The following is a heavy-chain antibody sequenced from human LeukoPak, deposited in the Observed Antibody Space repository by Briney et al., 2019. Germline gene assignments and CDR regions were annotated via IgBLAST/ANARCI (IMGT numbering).Heavy chain of an antibody. Sequence: PSETLSLTCTVSGGSISSYSWSWIRQPPGKGLEWIAYISDIGSSTYNPSPKSRVTISLDTSKNQFSLKLSSVTAADTAVYYCAGHHPRNTVDFWGQGNLVTVSS. V-gene: IGHV4-59*08. J-gene: IGHJ4*02. D-gene: IGHD2/OR15-2a*01. CDR2: ISDIGSS. CDR3: AGHHPRNTVDF. CDR1: GGSISSYS.